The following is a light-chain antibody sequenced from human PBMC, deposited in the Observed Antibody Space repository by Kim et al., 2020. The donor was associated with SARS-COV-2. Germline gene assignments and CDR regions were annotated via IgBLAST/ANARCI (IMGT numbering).Light chain of an antibody. J-gene: IGKJ2*01. V-gene: IGKV1-5*01. Sequence: GDTVSITCRASQYLATWVAWYQQRPGMASKVLMYGASRLESGVPSRFSGSGSGTEFTLTISSLQPDDFATYYCQQDKTDPYTFGQGTKL. CDR2: GAS. CDR3: QQDKTDPYT. CDR1: QYLATW.